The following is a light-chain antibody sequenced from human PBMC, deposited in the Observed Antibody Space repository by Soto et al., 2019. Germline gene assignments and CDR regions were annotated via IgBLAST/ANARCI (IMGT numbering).Light chain of an antibody. Sequence: ILLTQSAGTLTLSPGERATLSCRASQSLNSFYLAWYQQKPGQAPRLLIYGSSNRATGIPDRFSGSGSGTDFTLTISRLDPEDFAVYYCQQYDISPRTFGQGTKVDIK. CDR3: QQYDISPRT. V-gene: IGKV3-20*01. CDR1: QSLNSFY. CDR2: GSS. J-gene: IGKJ1*01.